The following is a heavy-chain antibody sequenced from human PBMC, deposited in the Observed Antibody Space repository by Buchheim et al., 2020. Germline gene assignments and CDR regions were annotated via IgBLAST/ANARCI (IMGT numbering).Heavy chain of an antibody. CDR1: GFTFSAYA. Sequence: QVQLVESGGGVVQPGRSLRLSCAASGFTFSAYAMHWVRQAPGKGLEWVAVISYEGSDKYYADSVKGRFTISRDTSKTPLFLQMNSLRAEDTAVYYCARDLRSFARELYVWGLGTT. CDR2: ISYEGSDK. V-gene: IGHV3-30*04. J-gene: IGHJ6*02. D-gene: IGHD1-26*01. CDR3: ARDLRSFARELYV.